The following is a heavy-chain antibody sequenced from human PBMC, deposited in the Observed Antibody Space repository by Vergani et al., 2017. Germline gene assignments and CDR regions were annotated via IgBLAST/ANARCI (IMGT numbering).Heavy chain of an antibody. CDR1: GFTFSSYE. CDR2: ISSSGSTM. J-gene: IGHJ4*02. D-gene: IGHD6-19*01. CDR3: ARDSSGWPIDY. Sequence: EVQLVESGGGLVQPGGSLRLSCAASGFTFSSYEMNWVRQAPGKGLEWVSYISSSGSTMYYEDSVKGRFTISRDNAKNSLYLQMNSLRAEDTAVYYCARDSSGWPIDYWGQGTLVTVSS. V-gene: IGHV3-48*03.